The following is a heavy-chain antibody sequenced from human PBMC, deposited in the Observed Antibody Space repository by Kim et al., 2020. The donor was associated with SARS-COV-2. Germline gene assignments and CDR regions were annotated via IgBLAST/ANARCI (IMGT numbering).Heavy chain of an antibody. D-gene: IGHD4-17*01. J-gene: IGHJ2*01. CDR1: GFTFSNAW. V-gene: IGHV3-15*01. Sequence: GGSLRLSCAASGFTFSNAWMSWVRQAPGKGLEWVGRIKSKTDGGTTDYAAPVKGRFTISRDDSKNTLYLQMNSLKTEDTAVYYCTTDNLGAYDYGDYGDRDWYFDLWGRGTLVTVSS. CDR3: TTDNLGAYDYGDYGDRDWYFDL. CDR2: IKSKTDGGTT.